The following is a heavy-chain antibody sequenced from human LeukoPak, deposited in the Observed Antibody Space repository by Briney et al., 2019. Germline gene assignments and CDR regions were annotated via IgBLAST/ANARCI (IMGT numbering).Heavy chain of an antibody. J-gene: IGHJ4*02. D-gene: IGHD5-12*01. CDR2: IKSNTDGGTI. CDR3: TTDGDDIVTDEFDY. Sequence: GSLRLSCAASGFTFTDAWMTWVRQAPGKGLEWVGRIKSNTDGGTIDYAAPVKGRFTISRDDSINTLYLQMNSLKTEDTAMYYCTTDGDDIVTDEFDYWGQGTLVTVSS. V-gene: IGHV3-15*01. CDR1: GFTFTDAW.